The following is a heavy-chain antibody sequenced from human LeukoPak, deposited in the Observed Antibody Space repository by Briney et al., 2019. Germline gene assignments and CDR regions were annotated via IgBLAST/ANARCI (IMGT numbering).Heavy chain of an antibody. CDR3: ASSSGDYNWYFDL. D-gene: IGHD4-17*01. J-gene: IGHJ2*01. CDR1: GGSISSGGYY. Sequence: SQTLSLTCTVSGGSISSGGYYWSWIRQHPGKGLEWIGYIYYSGSTYYNPSLKSRVTISVDTSKNQFSLKLSSVTAADTAVYYWASSSGDYNWYFDLWGRGTLVTVSS. V-gene: IGHV4-31*03. CDR2: IYYSGST.